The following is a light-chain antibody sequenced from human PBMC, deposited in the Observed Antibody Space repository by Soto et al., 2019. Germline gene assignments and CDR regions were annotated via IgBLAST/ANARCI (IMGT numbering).Light chain of an antibody. J-gene: IGKJ4*01. V-gene: IGKV3-11*01. CDR2: DAS. CDR3: QQRRGWPLN. Sequence: EYVLTQSPATLSFSPGERATLACRASQSGSNYLARYQQRPDQAPRLLIYDASNRATGIPARFSASGSGTDFSLTIGSLEPEDFEVYYWQQRRGWPLNFGGGTKVEIK. CDR1: QSGSNY.